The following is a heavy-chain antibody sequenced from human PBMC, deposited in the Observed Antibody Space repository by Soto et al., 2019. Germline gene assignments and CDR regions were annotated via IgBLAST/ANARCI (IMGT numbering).Heavy chain of an antibody. CDR3: ARGRRDTAMVSDFDY. D-gene: IGHD5-18*01. CDR2: INHSGST. V-gene: IGHV4-34*01. CDR1: GGSFSGYY. Sequence: SETLSLTCAVYGGSFSGYYWSWIRQPPGKGLECIGEINHSGSTNYNPSLKSRVTISVDTSKNQFSLKLSSVTAADTAVYYCARGRRDTAMVSDFDYWGQGTLVTVSP. J-gene: IGHJ4*02.